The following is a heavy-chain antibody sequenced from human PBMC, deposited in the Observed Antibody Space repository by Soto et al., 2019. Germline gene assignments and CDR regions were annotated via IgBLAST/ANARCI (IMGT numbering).Heavy chain of an antibody. D-gene: IGHD6-13*01. CDR3: ARRGSSSFFDD. J-gene: IGHJ4*02. Sequence: GGSLRLSCAASGFTFSSYAMSWVRQAPGKGLEWVSGISGSGDSTYYADSVKGRFTISRDNSKNTLFLQMNSLRAEDTAVYYCARRGSSSFFDDWGQRTLVTVSS. CDR2: ISGSGDST. V-gene: IGHV3-23*01. CDR1: GFTFSSYA.